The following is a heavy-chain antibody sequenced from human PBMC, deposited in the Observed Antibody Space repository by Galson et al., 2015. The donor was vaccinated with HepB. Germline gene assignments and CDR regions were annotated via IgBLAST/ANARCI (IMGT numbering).Heavy chain of an antibody. D-gene: IGHD1-26*01. J-gene: IGHJ6*02. CDR1: GYTFTNFG. V-gene: IGHV1-18*01. CDR2: NSAYHGDT. CDR3: AREGGWQLHDYYFGMDV. Sequence: SVKVSCKASGYTFTNFGINWVRQAPGQGLEWMGWNSAYHGDTNYAQKLQGRVTMTTDTSTSTAYMELRSLRSDDTAVYYCAREGGWQLHDYYFGMDVWGQGTTVTVSS.